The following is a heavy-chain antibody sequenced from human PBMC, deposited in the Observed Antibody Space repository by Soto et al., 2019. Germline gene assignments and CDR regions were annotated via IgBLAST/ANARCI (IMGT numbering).Heavy chain of an antibody. J-gene: IGHJ5*02. CDR3: ASPKIAFYNWFDP. Sequence: SETLSLTCTVSGGSISSISYYWGWIRQPPGKGLEWIGSIYYSGSTYYNPSLKSRVTISVDTSKNQFSLKLSSVTAADTAVYYCASPKIAFYNWFDPWGQGTLVTVSS. CDR1: GGSISSISYY. D-gene: IGHD3-3*02. CDR2: IYYSGST. V-gene: IGHV4-39*01.